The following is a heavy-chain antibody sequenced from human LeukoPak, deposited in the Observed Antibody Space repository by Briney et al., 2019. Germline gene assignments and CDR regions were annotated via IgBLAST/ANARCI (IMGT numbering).Heavy chain of an antibody. CDR3: ARVGIAARPFFDY. Sequence: SETLSLTCTVSGGSISRYCWSWIRQPPGKGLEWIRYIYYSGSTNYNPSLKSRVTISVDTSKNQFSLKLSSVTAADTAVYYCARVGIAARPFFDYWGQGTLVTVSS. V-gene: IGHV4-59*01. CDR2: IYYSGST. J-gene: IGHJ4*02. D-gene: IGHD6-6*01. CDR1: GGSISRYC.